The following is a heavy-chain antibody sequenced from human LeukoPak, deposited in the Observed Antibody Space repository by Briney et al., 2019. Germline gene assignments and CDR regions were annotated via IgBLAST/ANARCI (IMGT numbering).Heavy chain of an antibody. V-gene: IGHV4-39*07. CDR1: GGSISSYY. Sequence: SPSETLSLTCTVSGGSISSYYWGWIRQPPGKGLEWIGSIYYSGSTCYNPSLKSRVTISVDTSKNQFSLKLSSVTAADTAVYYCARDKIRYSGSYYLSPFDYWGQGTLVTVSS. D-gene: IGHD1-26*01. J-gene: IGHJ4*02. CDR3: ARDKIRYSGSYYLSPFDY. CDR2: IYYSGST.